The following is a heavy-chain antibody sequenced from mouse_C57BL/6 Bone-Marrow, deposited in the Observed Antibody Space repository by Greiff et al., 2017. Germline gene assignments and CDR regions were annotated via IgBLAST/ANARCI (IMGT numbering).Heavy chain of an antibody. CDR1: GYTFTSYW. Sequence: VQLQQPGAELVKPGASVKVSCKASGYTFTSYWMHWVKQRPGQGLEWIGRINPSDSDTNYNQKFKGKATLTVDKSSSTAYLQLSSLTSEDSAVYYCAIKGNMDYWGQGTSVTVSS. V-gene: IGHV1-74*01. CDR2: INPSDSDT. CDR3: AIKGNMDY. J-gene: IGHJ4*01.